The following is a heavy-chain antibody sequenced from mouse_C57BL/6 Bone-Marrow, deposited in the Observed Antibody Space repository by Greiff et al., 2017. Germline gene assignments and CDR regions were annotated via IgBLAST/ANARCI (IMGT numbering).Heavy chain of an antibody. CDR3: AYGNYSYWYFDV. Sequence: QVQLQQPGTELVKPGASVKLSCKASGYTFTSYWMHWVKQRPGQGLEWIGNINPSNGGTNYNEKFKSKATLTVDKSSSTAYMPLSSLTSEDSAVYYCAYGNYSYWYFDVWGTGTTVTVSS. V-gene: IGHV1-53*01. CDR1: GYTFTSYW. J-gene: IGHJ1*03. D-gene: IGHD2-10*02. CDR2: INPSNGGT.